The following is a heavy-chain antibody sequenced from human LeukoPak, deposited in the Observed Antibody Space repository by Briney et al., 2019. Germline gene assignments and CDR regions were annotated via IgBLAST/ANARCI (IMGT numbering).Heavy chain of an antibody. CDR1: GFTFSSYS. D-gene: IGHD6-13*01. Sequence: GGSLRLSCAASGFTFSSYSMNWVRQAPGKGLEWVSSISSSSSYIYYADSVKGRFTISRDNAKNSLYLQMNSLRAEDTAVYYCARDLQQFSFIDYWGQGTLVTVSS. V-gene: IGHV3-21*01. J-gene: IGHJ4*02. CDR3: ARDLQQFSFIDY. CDR2: ISSSSSYI.